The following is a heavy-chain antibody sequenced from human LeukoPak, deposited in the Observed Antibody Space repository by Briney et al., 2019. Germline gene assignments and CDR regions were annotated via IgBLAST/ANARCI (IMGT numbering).Heavy chain of an antibody. V-gene: IGHV3-23*01. CDR1: RFTFSNYA. CDR3: AKGSYYDSSGSFYFDY. D-gene: IGHD3-22*01. J-gene: IGHJ4*02. CDR2: ISGSGDNT. Sequence: GGSLRLSCAASRFTFSNYAMSWVRQAPGKGLEWVSGISGSGDNTYYADSVKGRFTISRDNSKNTLYVQVNSLGTEDTAAYYCAKGSYYDSSGSFYFDYWGQGTLVTVSS.